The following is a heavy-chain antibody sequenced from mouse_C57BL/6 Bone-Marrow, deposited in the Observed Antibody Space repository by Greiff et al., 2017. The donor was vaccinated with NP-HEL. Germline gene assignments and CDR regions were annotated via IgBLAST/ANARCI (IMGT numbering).Heavy chain of an antibody. CDR2: ISNGGGST. Sequence: EVQRVESGGGLVQPGGSLKLSCAASGFTFSDYYMYWVRQTPEKRLEWVAYISNGGGSTYYPDTVKGRFTISRDNAKNTLYLQMSRLKSEDTAMYYCARGCYYGSSYDAMDYWGQGTSVTVSS. V-gene: IGHV5-12*01. CDR1: GFTFSDYY. J-gene: IGHJ4*01. D-gene: IGHD1-1*01. CDR3: ARGCYYGSSYDAMDY.